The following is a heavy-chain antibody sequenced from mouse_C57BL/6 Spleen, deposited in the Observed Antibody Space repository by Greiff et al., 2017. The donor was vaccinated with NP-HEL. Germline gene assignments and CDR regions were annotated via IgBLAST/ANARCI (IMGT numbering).Heavy chain of an antibody. CDR2: IDPENGDT. CDR3: TSYGGFAY. V-gene: IGHV14-4*01. D-gene: IGHD1-1*02. Sequence: VQLQQSGAELVRPGASVKLSSTASGFNIKDDYMHWVKQRPEQGLEWIGWIDPENGDTEYASKFQGKATITADTSSNTAYLQLSSLTSEDTAVYYCTSYGGFAYWGQGTLVTVSA. CDR1: GFNIKDDY. J-gene: IGHJ3*01.